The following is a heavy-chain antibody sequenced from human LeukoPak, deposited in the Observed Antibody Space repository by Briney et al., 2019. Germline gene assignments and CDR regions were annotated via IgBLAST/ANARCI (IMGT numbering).Heavy chain of an antibody. V-gene: IGHV3-7*03. J-gene: IGHJ3*02. CDR3: AKDLTRYIFDI. CDR1: GFTFSSYW. Sequence: GGSLRLSCAASGFTFSSYWMSWVRQAPGKGLEWVANIKQGGSEKYYVDSVKGRFTISRDNSKNTLYLQMNSLRAEDTAVYYCAKDLTRYIFDIWGQGTMVTVSS. CDR2: IKQGGSEK. D-gene: IGHD3-9*01.